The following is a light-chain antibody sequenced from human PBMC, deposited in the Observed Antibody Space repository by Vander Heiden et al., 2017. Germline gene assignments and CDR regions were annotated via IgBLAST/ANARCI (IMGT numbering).Light chain of an antibody. CDR1: DSNIGAGYT. V-gene: IGLV1-40*01. CDR2: DNY. CDR3: QSFDSGLTV. J-gene: IGLJ2*01. Sequence: QSVLTQPPTVSGAPGQRVTLPCTGSDSNIGAGYTVHWYQRLPVTAPKRLIYDNYNRPSGVPDRFSGFNAGISASLAITELQAADEADYYCQSFDSGLTVFGGGTKVTVL.